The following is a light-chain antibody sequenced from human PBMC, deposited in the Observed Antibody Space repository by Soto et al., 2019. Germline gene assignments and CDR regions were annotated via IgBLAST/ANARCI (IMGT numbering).Light chain of an antibody. CDR3: QTCGTGIPWV. V-gene: IGLV4-69*01. CDR1: SGHSSYA. Sequence: QLVLTQSPSASASLGASVKLTCTLSSGHSSYAIAWHQQQPEKGPRYLMKLNSDGSHSKGDGIPDRFSGSSSGAERYLTISSLQSEDEADYYCQTCGTGIPWVFGGGTKVTVL. J-gene: IGLJ3*02. CDR2: LNSDGSH.